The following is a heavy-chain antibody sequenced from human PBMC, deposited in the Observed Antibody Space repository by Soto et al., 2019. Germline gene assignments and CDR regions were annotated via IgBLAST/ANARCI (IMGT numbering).Heavy chain of an antibody. CDR1: GFTFSSYS. J-gene: IGHJ5*02. CDR3: ARDVNGGFCGA. CDR2: ISSRNNDM. D-gene: IGHD2-21*01. V-gene: IGHV3-21*01. Sequence: EVQLVESGGGLVKPGGSLRLSCAASGFTFSSYSMNWVRQAPGKGLEWVSTISSRNNDMYYVDSVKGRFTISSDNARHSGYLQMNSLRADEAAVYYCARDVNGGFCGAWGQGTVVTVSS.